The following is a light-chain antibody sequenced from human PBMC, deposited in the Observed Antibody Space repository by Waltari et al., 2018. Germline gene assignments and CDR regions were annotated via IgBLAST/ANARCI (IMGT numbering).Light chain of an antibody. J-gene: IGLJ3*02. V-gene: IGLV1-44*01. CDR3: ATWDDSLNGRV. CDR2: SNN. Sequence: QSVLTQPPSASGTPGQRVTISCSGSSSNIGSNTVAWYEQFPGMAPRLLIYSNNERPSGVPDRFSGPKSGSSASLTISGLHFEDEADYYCATWDDSLNGRVFGGGTKLTVL. CDR1: SSNIGSNT.